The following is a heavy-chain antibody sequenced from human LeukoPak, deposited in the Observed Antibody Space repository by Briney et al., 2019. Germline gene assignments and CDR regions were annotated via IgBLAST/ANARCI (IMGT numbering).Heavy chain of an antibody. CDR1: GGSFSGYY. D-gene: IGHD3-3*01. Sequence: SETLSLTCAVYGGSFSGYYWSWIRQPPGKGLEWIGEINHSGSTNYNPSLKSRVTISVDTSKNQFSLKLSSVTAADTAVYYCASRYDFWSGYSEDVWDKGTTVTVSS. CDR3: ASRYDFWSGYSEDV. J-gene: IGHJ6*04. CDR2: INHSGST. V-gene: IGHV4-34*01.